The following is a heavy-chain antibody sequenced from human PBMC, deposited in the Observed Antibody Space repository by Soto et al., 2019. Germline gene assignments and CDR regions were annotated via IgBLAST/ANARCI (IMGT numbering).Heavy chain of an antibody. D-gene: IGHD3-10*01. CDR1: GYTFTSYG. CDR2: LSAYNGNT. V-gene: IGHV1-18*01. J-gene: IGHJ4*02. Sequence: QVQLVQSGAEVKKPGASVKVSCKASGYTFTSYGISWVRQAPGQGLEWMGWLSAYNGNTNYAQKLQGRVTMTTDTSTSTAYMALRSLRSDDTAVYYCARILWWTMVRGVIHDIDYWGQGTLVTVSS. CDR3: ARILWWTMVRGVIHDIDY.